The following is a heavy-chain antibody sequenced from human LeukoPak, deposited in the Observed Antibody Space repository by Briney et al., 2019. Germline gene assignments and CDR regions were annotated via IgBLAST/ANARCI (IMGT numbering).Heavy chain of an antibody. J-gene: IGHJ6*02. CDR3: ARARPYYYYGMDV. V-gene: IGHV3-48*03. Sequence: GGSLRLSCAASGFTFSSYEMNWVRQAPGKGLEWVSFISSSGSTIYYADSVKGRFTISRDNAKNSLYLQMNSLRAEDTAVYYCARARPYYYYGMDVWGQGTTVTVSS. CDR1: GFTFSSYE. CDR2: ISSSGSTI.